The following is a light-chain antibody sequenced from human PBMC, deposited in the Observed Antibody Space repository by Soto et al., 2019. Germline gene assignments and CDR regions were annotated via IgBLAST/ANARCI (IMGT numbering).Light chain of an antibody. CDR2: AAX. CDR1: QGGGDD. Sequence: IRMTQSPSSLAASVGDRVTVAXRASQGGGDDLGWDPQKTGXXPKRXXXAAXSLQSGVPSRFRGSGSGTEFTLTISSLQPEDFATYYCLQHNSYPRVTFGGGTKVDIK. CDR3: LQHNSYPRVT. V-gene: IGKV1-17*01. J-gene: IGKJ4*01.